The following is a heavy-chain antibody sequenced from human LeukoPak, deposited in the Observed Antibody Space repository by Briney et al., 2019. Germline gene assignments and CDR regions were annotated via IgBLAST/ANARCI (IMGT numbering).Heavy chain of an antibody. CDR1: GFTFSDYY. V-gene: IGHV3-11*04. CDR2: ISDSGRTI. J-gene: IGHJ6*04. CDR3: AELGITMIGGV. D-gene: IGHD3-10*02. Sequence: GGSLGLSCAASGFTFSDYYMTWIRRAPGKGLEWVSDISDSGRTIYYTDSVRGRFTISRDNAKKSLFLHMNSLRADDTAVYYCAELGITMIGGVWGKGTTVTISS.